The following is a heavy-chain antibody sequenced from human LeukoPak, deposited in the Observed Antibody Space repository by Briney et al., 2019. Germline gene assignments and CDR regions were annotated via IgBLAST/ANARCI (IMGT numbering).Heavy chain of an antibody. V-gene: IGHV3-35*01. CDR3: ARDLSGVTGYTYGRGIDY. CDR1: GFTFSNSD. J-gene: IGHJ4*02. Sequence: PGGSLRHSCAASGFTFSNSDMNWVHQAPGKRLEWVSGVSWNGSRTHYADSVKGRFIISRDNSRNTLYLQTNSLRAEDTAVYYCARDLSGVTGYTYGRGIDYWGQGTLVTVSS. D-gene: IGHD5-18*01. CDR2: VSWNGSRT.